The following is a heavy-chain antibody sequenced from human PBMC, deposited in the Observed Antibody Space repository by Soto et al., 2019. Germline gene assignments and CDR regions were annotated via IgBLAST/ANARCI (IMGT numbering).Heavy chain of an antibody. Sequence: PGGSLRLSCAASGFTVSSNYMSWVRQAPGKGLEWVSVIYSGGSTYYADSVKGRFTISRDNSKNTLYLQMNSLRAEDTAVYYCARVKPPGIAAAGTFDYWGQGTLVTVSS. D-gene: IGHD6-13*01. CDR1: GFTVSSNY. J-gene: IGHJ4*02. V-gene: IGHV3-66*01. CDR2: IYSGGST. CDR3: ARVKPPGIAAAGTFDY.